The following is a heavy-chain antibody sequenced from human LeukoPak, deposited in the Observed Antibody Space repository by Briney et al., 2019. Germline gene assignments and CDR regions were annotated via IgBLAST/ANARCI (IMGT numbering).Heavy chain of an antibody. CDR3: ARVRGCGGDCYYFDY. D-gene: IGHD2-21*02. V-gene: IGHV1-46*01. Sequence: ASVKVSCKASGFTFTSYYMHWVRQAPGQGLEPMGIINPSGGGTSYAQRFQGRVTMTRDTSTSTVYMELSSLRSEDTAVYYCARVRGCGGDCYYFDYWGQGTLVTVSS. J-gene: IGHJ4*02. CDR1: GFTFTSYY. CDR2: INPSGGGT.